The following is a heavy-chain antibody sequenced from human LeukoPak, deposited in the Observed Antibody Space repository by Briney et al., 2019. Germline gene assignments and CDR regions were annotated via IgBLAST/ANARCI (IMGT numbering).Heavy chain of an antibody. V-gene: IGHV3-23*01. CDR1: GFTFNNYA. Sequence: GGSLRLSCAASGFTFNNYAMNWVRQAPGKGLEWVSAISGSGGSTYYADSVKGRFTISRDNSKNTLYLQMNSLRAEDTAVYYCAKEVIVATIFDYWGQGTLVTVSS. D-gene: IGHD5-12*01. J-gene: IGHJ4*02. CDR3: AKEVIVATIFDY. CDR2: ISGSGGST.